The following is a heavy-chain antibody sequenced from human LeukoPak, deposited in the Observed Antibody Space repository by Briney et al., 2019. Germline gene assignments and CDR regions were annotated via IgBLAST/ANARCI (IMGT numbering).Heavy chain of an antibody. V-gene: IGHV3-15*01. CDR2: IKSKTDGGTT. CDR3: TAGSGSYYKYYFDY. D-gene: IGHD3-10*01. J-gene: IGHJ4*02. Sequence: SGGSLRLSCAASGSTFSNAWMSWVRQAPGKGLEWVGRIKSKTDGGTTDYAAPVKGRFTISRDDSKNTLYLQMNSLKTEDTAVYYCTAGSGSYYKYYFDYWGQGTLVTVSS. CDR1: GSTFSNAW.